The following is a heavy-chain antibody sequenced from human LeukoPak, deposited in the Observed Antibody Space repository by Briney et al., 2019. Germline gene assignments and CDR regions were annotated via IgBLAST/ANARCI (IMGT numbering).Heavy chain of an antibody. V-gene: IGHV1-8*01. CDR1: GYTFSKYG. Sequence: ASVTVSCKTSGYTFSKYGVNWVRQATGQGLAWMGWMKPNSGQTGYAQRFQGRIIMTRNTSITTAYMQLNSLTSEDTAKYYCARGPPERTYSDFWGQGTLVTVSS. J-gene: IGHJ4*02. CDR2: MKPNSGQT. CDR3: ARGPPERTYSDF. D-gene: IGHD4-11*01.